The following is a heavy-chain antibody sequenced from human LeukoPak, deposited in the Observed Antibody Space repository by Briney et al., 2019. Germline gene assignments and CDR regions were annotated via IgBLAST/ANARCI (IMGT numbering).Heavy chain of an antibody. CDR2: ISGSGGST. CDR3: AKDATGTTMGNWFDP. V-gene: IGHV3-23*01. Sequence: PGGSLRLSCAASGFTFSDYYMSWIRQAPGKGLEWVSAISGSGGSTYYADSVKGRFTISRDNSKNTLYLQMTSLRAEDTAVYYCAKDATGTTMGNWFDPWGQGTLVTVSS. CDR1: GFTFSDYY. J-gene: IGHJ5*02. D-gene: IGHD1-1*01.